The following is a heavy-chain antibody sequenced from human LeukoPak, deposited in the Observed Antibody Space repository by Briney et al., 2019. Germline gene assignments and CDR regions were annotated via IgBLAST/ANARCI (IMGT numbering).Heavy chain of an antibody. CDR1: GFTFSSYG. D-gene: IGHD2-2*01. J-gene: IGHJ3*02. CDR3: ATRTLGYCSSTSCYRAGAFDI. V-gene: IGHV3-30*03. Sequence: PGRSLRLSCAASGFTFSSYGMHWVRQAPGKGLEWVAVISYDGSNKYYADPVKGRFTISRDNSKNTLYLQMNSLRAEDTAVYYCATRTLGYCSSTSCYRAGAFDIWGRGTMVTVSS. CDR2: ISYDGSNK.